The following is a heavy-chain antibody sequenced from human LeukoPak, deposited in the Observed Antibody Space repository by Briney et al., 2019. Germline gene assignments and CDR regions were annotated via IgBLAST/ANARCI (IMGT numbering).Heavy chain of an antibody. CDR3: ARGSTVTTPYGMDV. CDR2: IYYSGST. J-gene: IGHJ6*02. CDR1: GGSISSCGYY. Sequence: SETLSLTCTVSGGSISSCGYYWSWIRQHPGKGLEWIGYIYYSGSTYYNPSLKSRVTISVDTSKNQFSLKLSSVTAADTAVYYCARGSTVTTPYGMDVWGQGTTVTVSS. D-gene: IGHD4-17*01. V-gene: IGHV4-31*03.